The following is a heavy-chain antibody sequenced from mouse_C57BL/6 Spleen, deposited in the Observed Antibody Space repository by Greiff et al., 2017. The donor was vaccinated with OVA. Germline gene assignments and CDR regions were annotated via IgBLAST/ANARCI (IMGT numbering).Heavy chain of an antibody. D-gene: IGHD1-1*01. J-gene: IGHJ2*01. Sequence: QVQLQQSGAELARPGASVKMSCKASGYTFTSYTMHWVKQRPGQGLEWIGYINPSSGYTKYNQKFKDKATLTADKSSSTAYMQLSSLTSEDSAVYYCARGRYGSSNFDYWGQGTTLTVSS. CDR1: GYTFTSYT. V-gene: IGHV1-4*01. CDR2: INPSSGYT. CDR3: ARGRYGSSNFDY.